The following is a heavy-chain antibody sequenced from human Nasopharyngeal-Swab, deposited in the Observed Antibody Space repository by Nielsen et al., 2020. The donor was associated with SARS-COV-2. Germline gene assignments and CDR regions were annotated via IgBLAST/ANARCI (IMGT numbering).Heavy chain of an antibody. CDR1: GGTFSSYA. Sequence: SVKVSCRASGGTFSSYAISWVRQAPGQGLEWMGRIIPILGIANYAQKFQGRVTITADKSTSTAYMELSSLRSEDTAVYYCARGDSYGASWYFDLWGRGTLVTVSS. V-gene: IGHV1-69*04. J-gene: IGHJ2*01. CDR2: IIPILGIA. D-gene: IGHD5-18*01. CDR3: ARGDSYGASWYFDL.